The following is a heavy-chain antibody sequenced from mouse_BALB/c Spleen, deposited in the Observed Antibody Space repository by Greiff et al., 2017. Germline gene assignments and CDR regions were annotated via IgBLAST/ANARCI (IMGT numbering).Heavy chain of an antibody. CDR1: GFSLTSYG. J-gene: IGHJ3*01. V-gene: IGHV2-9*02. D-gene: IGHD2-4*01. CDR3: ARETMITTAWFAY. CDR2: IWAGGST. Sequence: VMLVESGPGLVAPSQSLSITCTVSGFSLTSYGVHWVRQPPGKGLEWLGVIWAGGSTNYNSALMSRLSISKDNSKSQVFLKMNSLQTDDTAMYYCARETMITTAWFAYWGQGTLVTVSA.